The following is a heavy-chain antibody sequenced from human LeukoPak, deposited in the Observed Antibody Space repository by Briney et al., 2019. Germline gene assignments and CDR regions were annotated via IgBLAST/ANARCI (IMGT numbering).Heavy chain of an antibody. CDR1: GFTFSSYS. D-gene: IGHD3-9*01. Sequence: GGSLRLSCAVSGFTFSSYSMNWVRQAPGKGLEWVSSISTSSSYIYYADSVKGRFIISRDNAKNSLYLQMNSLRAEDTAVYYCARDPPILTGPYYYYMDVWGKGTTVTISS. CDR2: ISTSSSYI. CDR3: ARDPPILTGPYYYYMDV. V-gene: IGHV3-21*06. J-gene: IGHJ6*03.